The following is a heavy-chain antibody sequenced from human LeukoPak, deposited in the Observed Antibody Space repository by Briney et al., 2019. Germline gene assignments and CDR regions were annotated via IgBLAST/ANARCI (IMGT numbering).Heavy chain of an antibody. Sequence: GGSLRLSCAASGFTFSIYAMTWVRQAPGKGLEWVSAISGSGDSTYYADSVKGRFTISRDNSKNTLYLQMNSLRAEDTALYYCAKDLAGGYTYGLWGQGTLVTVSS. J-gene: IGHJ4*02. V-gene: IGHV3-23*01. CDR2: ISGSGDST. CDR3: AKDLAGGYTYGL. CDR1: GFTFSIYA. D-gene: IGHD5-18*01.